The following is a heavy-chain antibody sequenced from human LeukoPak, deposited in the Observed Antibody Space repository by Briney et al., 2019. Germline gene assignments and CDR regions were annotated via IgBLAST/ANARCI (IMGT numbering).Heavy chain of an antibody. J-gene: IGHJ3*02. Sequence: PGGSLRLSCAASGFPFSSYTMNWVRQAPGKGLEWVSSISSGGNYVYYADSMKGRFTISRDNSKNTLYLQMNSLRAEDTAVYYCARDIGAPGIAAAGTGGAFDIWGQGTTVTVSS. V-gene: IGHV3-21*04. D-gene: IGHD6-13*01. CDR1: GFPFSSYT. CDR3: ARDIGAPGIAAAGTGGAFDI. CDR2: ISSGGNYV.